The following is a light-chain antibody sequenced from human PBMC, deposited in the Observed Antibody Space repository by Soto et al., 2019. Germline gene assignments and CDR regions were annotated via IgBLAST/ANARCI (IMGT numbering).Light chain of an antibody. Sequence: QSVLTQPPSASGSPEQSVTISCTVTSSDFGGYNYVSWYQQHPGKAPKLLIYEVSKRPSGIPDRFSGSKSDNTASLTVSGLQADDEADYYCSSYAGSNIYVFGTGTKV. CDR3: SSYAGSNIYV. J-gene: IGLJ1*01. V-gene: IGLV2-8*01. CDR1: SSDFGGYNY. CDR2: EVS.